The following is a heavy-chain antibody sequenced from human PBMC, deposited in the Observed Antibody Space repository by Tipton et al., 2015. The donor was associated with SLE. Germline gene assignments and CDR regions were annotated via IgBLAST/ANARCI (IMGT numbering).Heavy chain of an antibody. CDR3: AKGGSA. Sequence: GSLRLSCAASGFTVSYNYISWVRQAPGKGLEWVSAISGSGGSTYYADSVKGRLTISRDNSKNTLYLQMNSLRAEDTAVYYCAKGGSAWGQGTMVTVSS. CDR1: GFTVSYNY. V-gene: IGHV3-23*01. J-gene: IGHJ3*01. CDR2: ISGSGGST.